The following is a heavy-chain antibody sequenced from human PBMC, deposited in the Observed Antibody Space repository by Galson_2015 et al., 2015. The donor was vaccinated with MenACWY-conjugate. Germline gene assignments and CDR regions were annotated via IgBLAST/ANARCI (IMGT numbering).Heavy chain of an antibody. CDR1: GFIFNNYG. CDR2: IKHDGSDK. CDR3: ARDNGFYCSRDDSYSPY. D-gene: IGHD2-15*01. Sequence: SLRLSCAASGFIFNNYGMSWVRQAPGKGPEWVANIKHDGSDKYYVDSVRGRFTISRDNAKNSLYLQMNSLRAEDTAVYYCARDNGFYCSRDDSYSPYWGQGTLVTVSS. J-gene: IGHJ4*02. V-gene: IGHV3-7*03.